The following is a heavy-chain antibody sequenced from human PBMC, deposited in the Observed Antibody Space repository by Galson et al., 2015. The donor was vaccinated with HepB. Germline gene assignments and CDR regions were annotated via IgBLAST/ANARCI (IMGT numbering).Heavy chain of an antibody. Sequence: SLRLSCAASGFAFSSYVLHWVRQAPGKGLEWISFISYGGNNKYYADSVKGRFTISRDNSKKTLYLQMNSLRAEDTAVYYCARAITMIRELDYWGQGTRVTVSS. J-gene: IGHJ4*02. CDR3: ARAITMIRELDY. CDR2: ISYGGNNK. V-gene: IGHV3-30*04. CDR1: GFAFSSYV. D-gene: IGHD3-10*01.